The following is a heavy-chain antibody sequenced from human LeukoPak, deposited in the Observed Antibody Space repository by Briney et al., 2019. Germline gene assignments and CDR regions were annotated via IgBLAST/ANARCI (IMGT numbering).Heavy chain of an antibody. V-gene: IGHV5-51*01. CDR3: ARTHDLGYCSGGSCYSMLGAFDI. Sequence: GESLKISCKGSGYSFTSYWIGWVRQMPGKGLGWMGIIYPGDSDTRYSPSFQGQVTISADKSISTAYLQWSSLKASDTAMYYCARTHDLGYCSGGSCYSMLGAFDIWGQGTMVTVSS. D-gene: IGHD2-15*01. J-gene: IGHJ3*02. CDR1: GYSFTSYW. CDR2: IYPGDSDT.